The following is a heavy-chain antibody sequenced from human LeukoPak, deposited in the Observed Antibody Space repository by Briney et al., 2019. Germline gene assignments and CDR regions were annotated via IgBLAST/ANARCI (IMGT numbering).Heavy chain of an antibody. J-gene: IGHJ4*02. CDR2: INHSGST. V-gene: IGHV4-34*01. Sequence: SETLSLTCAVYGGSFSNYYWTWIRQPPGKGLEWIGEINHSGSTNYNPSLKSRLTISVDTSKNQFSLKLSSVTAADTAVYYCARGPGPNYFDYWGQGTLVTVSS. CDR3: ARGPGPNYFDY. CDR1: GGSFSNYY.